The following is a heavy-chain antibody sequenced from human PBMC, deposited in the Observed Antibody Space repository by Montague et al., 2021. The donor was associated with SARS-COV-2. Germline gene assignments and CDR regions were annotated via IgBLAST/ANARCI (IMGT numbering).Heavy chain of an antibody. J-gene: IGHJ6*03. D-gene: IGHD3-9*01. CDR1: GGSISSYY. V-gene: IGHV4-59*01. CDR3: ARDSRTDFDWLFPDSGSYYYYMDV. CDR2: IYYSGST. Sequence: SETLSLTCTVYGGSISSYYWSWIRQPPGKGLECIGYIYYSGSTNYNPSLKSRVTISVDTSKNQFSLKLSSVTAADTAVYYCARDSRTDFDWLFPDSGSYYYYMDVWGKGTTVTVSS.